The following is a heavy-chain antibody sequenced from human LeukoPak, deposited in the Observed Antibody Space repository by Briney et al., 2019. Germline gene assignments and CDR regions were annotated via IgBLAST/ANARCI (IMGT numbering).Heavy chain of an antibody. CDR3: VTELGIGGFDI. Sequence: GGSLRLSCAASGLTFSTYGMSWVRQAPGKGLEYVSGISTNGGSTYYADSVKGRFTISRDNSKNTLYLQMSTLRAEDTAVYYCVTELGIGGFDIWGQGTMVTVSS. D-gene: IGHD7-27*01. J-gene: IGHJ3*02. CDR2: ISTNGGST. V-gene: IGHV3-64D*06. CDR1: GLTFSTYG.